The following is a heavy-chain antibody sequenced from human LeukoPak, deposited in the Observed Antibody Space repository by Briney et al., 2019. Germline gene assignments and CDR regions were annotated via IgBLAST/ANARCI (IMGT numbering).Heavy chain of an antibody. J-gene: IGHJ4*02. Sequence: GESLKISCKGSGYSFTSYWIGWVRQMPGKGLEWMGIIYPGDSDTRYSPSFQGQVTISADKSISTAYLQWSSLKASDTAMYYCASRTCTSSTSCYTLDYWGQGTLVTVSS. D-gene: IGHD2-2*02. CDR1: GYSFTSYW. V-gene: IGHV5-51*01. CDR2: IYPGDSDT. CDR3: ASRTCTSSTSCYTLDY.